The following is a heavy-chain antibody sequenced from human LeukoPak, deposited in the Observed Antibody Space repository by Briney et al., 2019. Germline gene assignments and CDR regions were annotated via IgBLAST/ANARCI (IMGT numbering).Heavy chain of an antibody. CDR3: ARDLRYCSSTSCYNWFDP. V-gene: IGHV3-66*02. J-gene: IGHJ5*02. CDR1: GFTVSSNY. D-gene: IGHD2-2*01. Sequence: GGSLRLSCAASGFTVSSNYMSWVRQAPGKGLEWVSVIYSGGSTYYADSVKGRFTISRDNSKNTLYLQINSLRAEDTAVYYCARDLRYCSSTSCYNWFDPWGQGTLVTVSS. CDR2: IYSGGST.